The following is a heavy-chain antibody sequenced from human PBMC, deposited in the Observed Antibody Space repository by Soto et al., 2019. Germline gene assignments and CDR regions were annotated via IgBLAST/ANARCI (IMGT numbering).Heavy chain of an antibody. Sequence: WVFMRLSCAACGFTFTFWAMCWVRKAPGKGLEWVSSIRGNNGDTYADSVKGRFTISRDSSKNTAYLQMNSLRAEDTATYYCAKGFSSMVTNAFDIWGQGTMVTVSS. J-gene: IGHJ3*02. V-gene: IGHV3-23*01. CDR1: GFTFTFWA. CDR3: AKGFSSMVTNAFDI. D-gene: IGHD5-18*01. CDR2: IRGNNGDT.